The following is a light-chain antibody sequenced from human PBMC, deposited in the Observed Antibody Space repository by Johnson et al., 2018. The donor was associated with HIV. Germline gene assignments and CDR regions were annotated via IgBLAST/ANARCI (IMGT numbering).Light chain of an antibody. V-gene: IGLV1-51*02. Sequence: QAVLTQPPSVSAAAGQKVTISCSGSSSNIGNNYVAWYQQVPGTAPKLLIYESNQRPSGIPDRFSGSKSGTSATLGITGLQTGDEADYYCGTWDSSLSAGIFGTGTNVTVL. J-gene: IGLJ1*01. CDR2: ESN. CDR3: GTWDSSLSAGI. CDR1: SSNIGNNY.